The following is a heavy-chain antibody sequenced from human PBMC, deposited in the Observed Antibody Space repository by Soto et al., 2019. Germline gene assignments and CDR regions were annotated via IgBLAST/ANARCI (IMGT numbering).Heavy chain of an antibody. V-gene: IGHV3-74*01. CDR3: ARVNYGDYGGVYDY. CDR1: GFTVSSYL. D-gene: IGHD4-17*01. CDR2: INSDGSST. Sequence: EVQLVASGGGLVQPGGSLRLSCAASGFTVSSYLMHWVRQAPGKGLVWVSRINSDGSSTSFADPVKGRFTISRDNAKNTLYLQMNSLRAEDTAVYYCARVNYGDYGGVYDYWGQGTLVTVSS. J-gene: IGHJ4*02.